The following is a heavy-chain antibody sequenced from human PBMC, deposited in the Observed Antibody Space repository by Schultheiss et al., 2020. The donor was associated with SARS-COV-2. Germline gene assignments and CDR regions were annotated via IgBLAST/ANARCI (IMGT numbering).Heavy chain of an antibody. J-gene: IGHJ5*02. D-gene: IGHD1-26*01. CDR2: INPNSGGT. CDR3: ARQERYGANWFDP. CDR1: GYTLTELS. V-gene: IGHV1-2*02. Sequence: ASVKVSCKVSGYTLTELSMHWVRQAPGQGLEWMGWINPNSGGTNYAQKFQGRVTMTRDTSISTAYMELSRLRSDDTAVYYCARQERYGANWFDPWGQGTLVTVSS.